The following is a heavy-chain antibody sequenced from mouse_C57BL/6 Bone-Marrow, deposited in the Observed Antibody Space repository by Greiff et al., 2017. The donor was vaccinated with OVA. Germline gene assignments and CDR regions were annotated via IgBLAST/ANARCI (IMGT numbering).Heavy chain of an antibody. Sequence: EVQLQQSGPELVKPGASVKISCKASGYTFTDYYMNWVKQSHGKSLEWIGDINPNNGGTSYNQKFKGKATLTVDKSSSTAYMELRSLTSEDSAVYYCGRGPLYYGFAYWGQGTLVTVSA. CDR3: GRGPLYYGFAY. CDR1: GYTFTDYY. V-gene: IGHV1-26*01. CDR2: INPNNGGT. D-gene: IGHD1-1*01. J-gene: IGHJ3*01.